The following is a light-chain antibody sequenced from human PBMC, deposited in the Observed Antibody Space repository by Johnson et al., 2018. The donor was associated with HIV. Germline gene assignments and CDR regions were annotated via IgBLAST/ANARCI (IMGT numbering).Light chain of an antibody. V-gene: IGLV1-51*02. CDR2: ENN. Sequence: QPVLTQPPSMSAAPGQRVTISCSGSSSNIGNNYVSWYQQLPGTAPKLLIYENNKRPSGIPDRFSGSTSGTSATLGITGLQAGDEADYYCGTWDNSLSIGYVFGTGTKVTVL. CDR3: GTWDNSLSIGYV. J-gene: IGLJ1*01. CDR1: SSNIGNNY.